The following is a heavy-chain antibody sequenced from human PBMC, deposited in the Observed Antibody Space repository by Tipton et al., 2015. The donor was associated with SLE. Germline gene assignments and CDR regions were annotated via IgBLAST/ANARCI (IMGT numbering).Heavy chain of an antibody. V-gene: IGHV4-59*11. Sequence: TLSLTCTVSGGSISSHYWSWIRQPPGKGLEWIGYIYYSGSTNYNPSLKSRVTISVDTSKNQFSLKLSSVTAADTAVYYCARYPLVATAPFDYWGQGTLVTVSS. CDR2: IYYSGST. J-gene: IGHJ4*02. CDR1: GGSISSHY. D-gene: IGHD5-12*01. CDR3: ARYPLVATAPFDY.